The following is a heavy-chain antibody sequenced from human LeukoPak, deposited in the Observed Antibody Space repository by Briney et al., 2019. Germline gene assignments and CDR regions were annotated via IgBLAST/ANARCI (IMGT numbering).Heavy chain of an antibody. CDR2: VHPSTGST. V-gene: IGHV1-46*01. CDR1: GYTFTSYD. CDR3: AREWGLRLAVNPKGMDV. J-gene: IGHJ6*02. D-gene: IGHD6-19*01. Sequence: SVKVSCKASGYTFTSYDIHWVRQAPGQGLEWMGIVHPSTGSTSFTQKFQGRVTMTSDTSTRTVYMELSSLRSEDTAVYYCAREWGLRLAVNPKGMDVWGQGTTVIVSS.